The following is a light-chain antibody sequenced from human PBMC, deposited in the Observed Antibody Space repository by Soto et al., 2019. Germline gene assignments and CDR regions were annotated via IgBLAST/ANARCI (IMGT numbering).Light chain of an antibody. J-gene: IGKJ1*01. CDR2: DAS. V-gene: IGKV3-15*01. Sequence: ILMTQSAAILSVSPGERATLSCRASQSASNNLAWYQQKPGQAPRLLIYDASTRATGIPARFSGSGSGTEFTLTISGLQSEDFAVYYCQQYNYWPPWTFGQGTKVEIK. CDR3: QQYNYWPPWT. CDR1: QSASNN.